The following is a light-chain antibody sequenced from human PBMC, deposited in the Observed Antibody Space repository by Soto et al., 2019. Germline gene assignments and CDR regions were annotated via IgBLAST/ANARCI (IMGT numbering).Light chain of an antibody. CDR2: GAS. J-gene: IGKJ1*01. Sequence: EIVLTQSPGTQSLSPGERATLSGRASQSVSSSYLAWYQQKPGQAPRLLIYGASSRATGIPDRFSGSGSGTDFTLTISRLEPEDFAVYYCQQYGSSLWTFGQGTKVEIK. CDR3: QQYGSSLWT. CDR1: QSVSSSY. V-gene: IGKV3-20*01.